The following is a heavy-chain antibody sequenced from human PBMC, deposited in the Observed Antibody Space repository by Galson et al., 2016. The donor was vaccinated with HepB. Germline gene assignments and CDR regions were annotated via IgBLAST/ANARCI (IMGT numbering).Heavy chain of an antibody. J-gene: IGHJ4*02. CDR1: GGSISSSYW. D-gene: IGHD6-19*01. CDR3: ARALGYSLGYYAEPDLDY. CDR2: IYHSGST. Sequence: SETLSLTCAVSGGSISSSYWWSWVRQPPGKGLEWIGEIYHSGSTNYSPSLKSRVTISVDKSKSQFSLKLTSVTAADTAMYYCARALGYSLGYYAEPDLDYWGQGTLVTVSS. V-gene: IGHV4-4*02.